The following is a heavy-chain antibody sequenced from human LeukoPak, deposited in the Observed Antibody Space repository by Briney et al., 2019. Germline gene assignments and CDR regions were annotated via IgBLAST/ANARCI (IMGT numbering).Heavy chain of an antibody. CDR3: ARTYRYYYYYMDV. CDR2: INHSGST. CDR1: GGSFSGYY. V-gene: IGHV4-34*01. J-gene: IGHJ6*03. D-gene: IGHD5-12*01. Sequence: SETLSLTCAVYGGSFSGYYWSWIRQPPGKGVEWIGEINHSGSTNYNPSLKSRVTISVDTSKNQFSLKLSSVTAADTAVYYCARTYRYYYYYMDVWGKGTTVTISS.